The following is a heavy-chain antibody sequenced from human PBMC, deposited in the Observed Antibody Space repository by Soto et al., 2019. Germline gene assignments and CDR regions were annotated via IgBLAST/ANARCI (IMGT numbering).Heavy chain of an antibody. J-gene: IGHJ4*02. Sequence: EVPLVESGGGLVKPGGSLRLSCAASGFTFSNAWMSWVRQAPGKGLEWVGRIKSKTDGGTTDYAAPEKGRLTISREESKDTLLQQMNSRKTVGTDVYYWTTLELGHWGQGTLVTVSS. CDR1: GFTFSNAW. V-gene: IGHV3-15*01. CDR2: IKSKTDGGTT. D-gene: IGHD3-10*01. CDR3: TTLELGH.